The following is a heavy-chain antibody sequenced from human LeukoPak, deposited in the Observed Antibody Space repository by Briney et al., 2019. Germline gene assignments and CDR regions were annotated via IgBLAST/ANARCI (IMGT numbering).Heavy chain of an antibody. V-gene: IGHV3-21*01. J-gene: IGHJ4*02. CDR1: GFTLSSYS. CDR3: AREPTYGSGSYHDY. CDR2: ISSSSSYI. Sequence: PGGSLRLSCAASGFTLSSYSMSWVRQAPGKGLEWVSSISSSSSYIYYADSVEGRFTISRDNAKNSLYLQMNSLRAEDTAVYYCAREPTYGSGSYHDYWGQGTLVTVSS. D-gene: IGHD3-10*01.